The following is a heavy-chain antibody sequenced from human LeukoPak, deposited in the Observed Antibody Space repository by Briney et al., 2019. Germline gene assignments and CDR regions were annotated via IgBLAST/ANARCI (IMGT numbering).Heavy chain of an antibody. V-gene: IGHV4-61*02. CDR3: ASSSLWFGEF. CDR2: IYTSGST. J-gene: IGHJ4*02. Sequence: SETLSLTCTVSGGSISSGSYYWSWIRQPAGKGLEWIGRIYTSGSTNCNPSLKSRVTISVDTSKNQFSLKLSSVTAADTAVYYCASSSLWFGEFWGQGTLVTVSS. CDR1: GGSISSGSYY. D-gene: IGHD3-10*01.